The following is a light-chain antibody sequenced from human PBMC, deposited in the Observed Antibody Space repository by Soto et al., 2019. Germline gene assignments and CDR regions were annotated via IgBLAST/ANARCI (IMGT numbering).Light chain of an antibody. V-gene: IGKV3-15*01. J-gene: IGKJ5*01. CDR3: QQYNNWPFS. CDR1: QGVTTN. CDR2: DVS. Sequence: EIVMTQSPATLSVSQGERATLSCRAGQGVTTNFAWYQQKSGQSPRLLIYDVSTRATGVPARFSGTGSETDFTLTISGLQSEDSAVYFCQQYNNWPFSFGQGTRLEIK.